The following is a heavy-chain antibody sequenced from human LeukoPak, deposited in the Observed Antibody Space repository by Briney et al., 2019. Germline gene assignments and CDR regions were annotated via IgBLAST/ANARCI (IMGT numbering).Heavy chain of an antibody. CDR1: GFTFSSYA. CDR2: ISGSGDNT. V-gene: IGHV3-23*01. J-gene: IGHJ4*02. D-gene: IGHD1-26*01. CDR3: AKGLVGATDDFDH. Sequence: GGSLRLSCAASGFTFSSYAMSWVRQAPGKGLEWVSAISGSGDNTYYADSVKGRFTIPRDNSKNTLSLQMNSLRAEDMAVYYCAKGLVGATDDFDHWGQGTLVTVSS.